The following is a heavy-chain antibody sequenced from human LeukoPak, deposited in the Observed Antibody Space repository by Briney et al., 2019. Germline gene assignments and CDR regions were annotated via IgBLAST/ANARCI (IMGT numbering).Heavy chain of an antibody. V-gene: IGHV3-23*01. CDR2: VSGADGTT. CDR3: ARVRGTYDYVWGSYLDAFDI. J-gene: IGHJ3*02. Sequence: GGSLRLSCAASGFTFSAYGMSWVRQSPRKGLEWVSGVSGADGTTYYADSVKGRFTISRDNSKNTLYLQMNSLRSDDTAVYYCARVRGTYDYVWGSYLDAFDIWGRGTMVTVSS. CDR1: GFTFSAYG. D-gene: IGHD3-16*01.